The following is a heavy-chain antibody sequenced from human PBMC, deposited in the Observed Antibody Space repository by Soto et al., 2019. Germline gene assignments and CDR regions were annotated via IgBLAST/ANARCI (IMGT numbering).Heavy chain of an antibody. V-gene: IGHV3-33*01. J-gene: IGHJ6*02. CDR1: GFTFSSYG. CDR3: ARDQGTMVRWAEVGMDV. Sequence: QVQLVESGGGVVQPGRSLRLSCAASGFTFSSYGMHWVRQAPGKGLEWVAVIWYDGSNKYYADSVKGRLTISRDNSKNTLCLQMKRRRAEDTAVYYCARDQGTMVRWAEVGMDVWGQGTTVTVSS. CDR2: IWYDGSNK. D-gene: IGHD3-10*01.